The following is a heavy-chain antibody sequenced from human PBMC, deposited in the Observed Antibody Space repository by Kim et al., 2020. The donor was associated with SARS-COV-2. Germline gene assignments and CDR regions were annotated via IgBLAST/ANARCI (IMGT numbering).Heavy chain of an antibody. Sequence: GGSLRLSCAASGFTFSSYAMHWVRQAPGKGLEWVAVISYDGSNKYYADSVKGRFTISRDNSKNTLYLQMNSLRAEDTAVYYCARDQYYDFWSGYYTFDY. CDR2: ISYDGSNK. CDR1: GFTFSSYA. CDR3: ARDQYYDFWSGYYTFDY. D-gene: IGHD3-3*01. J-gene: IGHJ4*01. V-gene: IGHV3-30-3*01.